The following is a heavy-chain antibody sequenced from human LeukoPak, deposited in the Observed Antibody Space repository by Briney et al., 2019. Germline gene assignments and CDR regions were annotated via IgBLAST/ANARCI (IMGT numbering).Heavy chain of an antibody. J-gene: IGHJ4*02. CDR3: AKETYFYASKMTGFYFNF. D-gene: IGHD2/OR15-2a*01. CDR2: ITDSGEYT. V-gene: IGHV3-23*01. Sequence: GGSLRLSCAASGFTFSSYAMSWVRQAPGKGLEWVSAITDSGEYTYYTDSMKGRFTISRDNSKNTLYLQMNSLRAVDTAVYYCAKETYFYASKMTGFYFNFWGQGALVTVSS. CDR1: GFTFSSYA.